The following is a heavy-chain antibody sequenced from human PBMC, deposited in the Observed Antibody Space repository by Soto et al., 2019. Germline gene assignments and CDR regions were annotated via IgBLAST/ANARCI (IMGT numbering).Heavy chain of an antibody. CDR2: INNVNT. V-gene: IGHV1-18*01. J-gene: IGHJ6*02. CDR1: GYTLTTYG. Sequence: ASVKVSCKASGYTLTTYGLSWVRQAPGQGLEWMGRINNVNTNYPQKFQGRVTMTTDTSTSTTFMELRSLTSDDTAVYYCARDHSRSYCYGMDVWGQGTTVTV. CDR3: ARDHSRSYCYGMDV. D-gene: IGHD4-4*01.